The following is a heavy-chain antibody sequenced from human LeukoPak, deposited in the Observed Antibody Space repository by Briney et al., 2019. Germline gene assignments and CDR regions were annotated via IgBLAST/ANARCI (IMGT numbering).Heavy chain of an antibody. D-gene: IGHD2-15*01. CDR1: GGSISSSNW. CDR3: ARSIVVVVAAYRWFDP. CDR2: IYHSGST. J-gene: IGHJ5*02. Sequence: SGTLSLTCAVSGGSISSSNWWSWVRQTPGKGLEWIGEIYHSGSTNYNPSLKSRVTILVDKSKNQFSLKLSSVTAADTAVYYCARSIVVVVAAYRWFDPWGQGTLATVSS. V-gene: IGHV4-4*02.